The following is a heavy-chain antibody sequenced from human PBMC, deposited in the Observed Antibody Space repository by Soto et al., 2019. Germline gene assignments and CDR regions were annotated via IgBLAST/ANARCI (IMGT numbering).Heavy chain of an antibody. Sequence: ASVKFSCTASGGTFSSYAISWVRQAPGQGLEWMGGIIPIFGTANYAQKFQGRVTITADESTSTAYMELSSLRSEDTAVYYCARDRGYYDSSGEFDAFDIWGQGTMVTVSS. CDR3: ARDRGYYDSSGEFDAFDI. V-gene: IGHV1-69*13. CDR2: IIPIFGTA. D-gene: IGHD3-22*01. J-gene: IGHJ3*02. CDR1: GGTFSSYA.